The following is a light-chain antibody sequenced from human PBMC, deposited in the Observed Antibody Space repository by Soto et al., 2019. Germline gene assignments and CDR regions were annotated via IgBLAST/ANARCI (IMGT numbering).Light chain of an antibody. CDR2: GAS. Sequence: DIQMTQSPASLAASLGDRITISCRASQTISNYLNWYHQKPGEAPKILIYGASTLQSGVPSSVSGSGSGTEFTLSSSSLQPEDFGTYYCQQSYNVPFTFGPGTKVDVK. J-gene: IGKJ3*01. CDR3: QQSYNVPFT. V-gene: IGKV1-39*01. CDR1: QTISNY.